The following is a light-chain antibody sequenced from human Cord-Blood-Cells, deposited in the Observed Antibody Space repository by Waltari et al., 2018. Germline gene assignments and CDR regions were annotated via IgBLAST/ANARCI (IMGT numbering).Light chain of an antibody. J-gene: IGKJ2*01. V-gene: IGKV1-39*01. CDR1: QRISSY. Sequence: DIQMTQSPSSLSASVGDRVTITCRASQRISSYLNWYQQKPGKAPKLLIYAASSLQSWVPSRFSGSGSGTDFTLNISSLQPEDFAAYYCQQSYSTPYTFGQGTKLEIK. CDR3: QQSYSTPYT. CDR2: AAS.